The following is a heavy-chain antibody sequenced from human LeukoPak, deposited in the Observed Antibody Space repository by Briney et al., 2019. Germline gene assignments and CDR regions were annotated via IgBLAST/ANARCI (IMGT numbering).Heavy chain of an antibody. CDR2: IIPILVIA. CDR1: GGTFNNYA. D-gene: IGHD3-9*01. CDR3: AREILTGYYNYGMDV. V-gene: IGHV1-69*04. J-gene: IGHJ6*02. Sequence: SVKVSCKASGGTFNNYAISWVRQAPGQGLEWMGRIIPILVIANYAQKFQGRVTITADKSTSTAYMELSSLRSEDTAVYYCAREILTGYYNYGMDVWGQGTTVTVSS.